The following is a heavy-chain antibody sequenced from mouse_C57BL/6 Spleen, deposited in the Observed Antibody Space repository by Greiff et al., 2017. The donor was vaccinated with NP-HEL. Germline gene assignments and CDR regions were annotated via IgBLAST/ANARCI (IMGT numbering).Heavy chain of an antibody. CDR3: ARGATTGDYFDY. D-gene: IGHD3-1*01. V-gene: IGHV1-18*01. CDR1: GYTFTDYN. CDR2: INPNNGGT. Sequence: EVQRVESGPELVKPGASVKIPCKASGYTFTDYNMDWVKQSHGKSLEWIGDINPNNGGTIYNQKFKGKATLTVDKSSSTAYMELRSLTSEDTAVYYCARGATTGDYFDYWGQGTTLTVSS. J-gene: IGHJ2*01.